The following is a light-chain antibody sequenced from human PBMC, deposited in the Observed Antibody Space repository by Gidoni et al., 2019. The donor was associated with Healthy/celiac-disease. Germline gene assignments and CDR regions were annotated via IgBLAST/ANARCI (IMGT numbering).Light chain of an antibody. CDR3: QQSYSTPPT. J-gene: IGKJ4*01. Sequence: DIQMTQSPSSLSASVGDRVTITCRASQSISSYLNLYQQKPGKSPKLLIYAASSLQSGVPSRFSGSGSGTDFTLTISSLQPEEFATYYCQQSYSTPPTFXGXTKVEIK. CDR1: QSISSY. CDR2: AAS. V-gene: IGKV1-39*01.